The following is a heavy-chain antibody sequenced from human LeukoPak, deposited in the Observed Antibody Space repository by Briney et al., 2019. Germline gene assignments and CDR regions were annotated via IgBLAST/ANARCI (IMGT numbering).Heavy chain of an antibody. Sequence: DSVKGRFPISRDNSKNTLYLQMNSLRAGDTAVYYCAKDTKVFYDSESYAPDYWGQGTLVTVSS. V-gene: IGHV3-30*02. J-gene: IGHJ4*02. CDR3: AKDTKVFYDSESYAPDY. D-gene: IGHD3-10*01.